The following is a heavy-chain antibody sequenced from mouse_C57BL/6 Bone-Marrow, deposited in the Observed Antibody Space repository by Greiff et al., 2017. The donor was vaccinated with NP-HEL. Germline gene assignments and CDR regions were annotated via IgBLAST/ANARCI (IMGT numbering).Heavy chain of an antibody. Sequence: QVQLQQPGAELVMPGASVKLSCKASGYTFTSYWMHWVKQRPGQGLEWIGEIDPSASYTKYKQKFKGKSTVTVDKSSYTAYMQLSSLTSEDSAFYYCARPYFDFWGTGTTVTVSS. CDR2: IDPSASYT. CDR1: GYTFTSYW. CDR3: ARPYFDF. V-gene: IGHV1-69*01. J-gene: IGHJ1*03.